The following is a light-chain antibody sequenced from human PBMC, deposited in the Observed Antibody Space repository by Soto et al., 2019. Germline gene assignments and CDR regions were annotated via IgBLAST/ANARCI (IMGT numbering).Light chain of an antibody. V-gene: IGKV3-20*01. J-gene: IGKJ1*01. CDR3: QQYGSSGT. CDR2: GAS. Sequence: EILLTQSPCTLTLSPGERATLSCGASQSVRGNYSAWYQQKPGHAPRLLIYGASSGATGIPDRLVGSGSETDFILTIYRLEPEDCAVYYCQQYGSSGTFGQGTKVDIK. CDR1: QSVRGNY.